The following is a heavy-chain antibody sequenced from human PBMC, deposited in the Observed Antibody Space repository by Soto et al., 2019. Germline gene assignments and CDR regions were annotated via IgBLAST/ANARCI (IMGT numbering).Heavy chain of an antibody. Sequence: AAVNVSCKASGFTFTSSAVHWVRQARGQRREGIGWIVVGSGNTNYAQKLQERVTITRDMSTSTAYMELSSLRSEDTAVYSCAAAYYDFWSGYQFDYWGQGTLVTVSS. CDR1: GFTFTSSA. CDR3: AAAYYDFWSGYQFDY. CDR2: IVVGSGNT. V-gene: IGHV1-58*01. J-gene: IGHJ4*02. D-gene: IGHD3-3*01.